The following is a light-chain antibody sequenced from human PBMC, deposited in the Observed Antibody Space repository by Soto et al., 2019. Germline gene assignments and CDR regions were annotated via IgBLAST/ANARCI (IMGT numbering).Light chain of an antibody. J-gene: IGKJ1*01. CDR3: QHYDNYLWT. CDR2: NTS. CDR1: QSLTSW. V-gene: IGKV1-5*03. Sequence: DIQMTQSPSTQSASVGDRVTITSRASQSLTSWLTWYQQKPGKAPKFLIYNTSILESGVPSRFSGSGSGTEFTLTISSRQPDDFATYYCQHYDNYLWTFGQGTKVEIK.